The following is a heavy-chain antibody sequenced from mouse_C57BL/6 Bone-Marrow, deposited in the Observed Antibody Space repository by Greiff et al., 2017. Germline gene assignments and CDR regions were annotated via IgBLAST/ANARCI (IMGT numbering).Heavy chain of an antibody. CDR1: GFTFSDYG. D-gene: IGHD1-1*01. J-gene: IGHJ4*01. CDR3: AMPLYGSSLYYAMDY. CDR2: ISSGSSTI. Sequence: EVQVVESGGGLVKPGGSLKLSCAASGFTFSDYGMHWVRQAPEKGLEWVAYISSGSSTIYYADTVKGRFTISRDNAKITLFLQMTSLRSEDTAMYYCAMPLYGSSLYYAMDYWGQGTSVTVSS. V-gene: IGHV5-17*01.